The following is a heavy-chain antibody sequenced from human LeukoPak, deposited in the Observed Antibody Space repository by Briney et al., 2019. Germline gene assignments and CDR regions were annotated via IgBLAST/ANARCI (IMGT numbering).Heavy chain of an antibody. CDR2: MNPNSGNT. CDR3: ARGTGDYYDSSGYYY. J-gene: IGHJ4*02. V-gene: IGHV1-8*02. Sequence: ASVKVSCKASGYTFTGYYMHWVRRATGEGLEWMGWMNPNSGNTGYAQKFQGRVTMTRNTSISTAYMELSSLRSEDTAVYYCARGTGDYYDSSGYYYWGQGTLVTVSS. D-gene: IGHD3-22*01. CDR1: GYTFTGYY.